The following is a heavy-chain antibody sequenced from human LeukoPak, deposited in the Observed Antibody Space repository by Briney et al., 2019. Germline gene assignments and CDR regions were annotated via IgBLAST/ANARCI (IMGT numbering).Heavy chain of an antibody. V-gene: IGHV4-34*01. CDR2: INHSGST. Sequence: PSETLSLTCAVYGGSFSGYYWSWIRQPPGKGLEWSGEINHSGSTNYNPSLKSRVTISVDTSKNQFSLKLSSVTAADTAVYYCARVYCSSGSCYSFDYWAQGTLVTVSS. CDR3: ARVYCSSGSCYSFDY. CDR1: GGSFSGYY. D-gene: IGHD2-15*01. J-gene: IGHJ4*02.